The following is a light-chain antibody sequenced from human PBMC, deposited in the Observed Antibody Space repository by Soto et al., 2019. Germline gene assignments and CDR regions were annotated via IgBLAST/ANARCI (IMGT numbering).Light chain of an antibody. J-gene: IGKJ4*01. V-gene: IGKV1-9*01. CDR2: AAS. CDR1: QGISSY. CDR3: QQLNNNHT. Sequence: IQLTQSPSSLSASVGDRVTITCRASQGISSYLAWYQQKPGKAPKLLIYAASTLQSGVPSRFCGSGSGTDFTLTNSRLQPEDFATYYCQQLNNNHTFGGGTKVEIK.